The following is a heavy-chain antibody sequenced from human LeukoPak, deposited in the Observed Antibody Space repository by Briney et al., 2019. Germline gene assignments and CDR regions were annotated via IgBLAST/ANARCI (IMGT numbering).Heavy chain of an antibody. J-gene: IGHJ6*02. Sequence: SETLSLTCTVSGGSISSYYWSWIRQPPGKGLEWIGYIYYSGSTNYNPSLKSRVTISVDTSKNQLSLKLSSVTAADTAVYYCARGFWSGPRSFYYYYGMDVWGQGTTVTVSS. CDR3: ARGFWSGPRSFYYYYGMDV. D-gene: IGHD3-3*01. V-gene: IGHV4-59*01. CDR1: GGSISSYY. CDR2: IYYSGST.